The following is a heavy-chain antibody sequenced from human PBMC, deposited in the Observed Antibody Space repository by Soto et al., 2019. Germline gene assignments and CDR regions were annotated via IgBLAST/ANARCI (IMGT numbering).Heavy chain of an antibody. J-gene: IGHJ2*01. CDR1: GGSISSSSYY. CDR3: ARLPSSGWYWSFDL. CDR2: IYYSGST. Sequence: QLQLQESGPGLVKPSETLSLTCTVSGGSISSSSYYWGWIRQPPGKGLEWIGSIYYSGSTYYNPSLKSRVTISVDTSKNQFSLKLSSVTAADTAVYYCARLPSSGWYWSFDLWGRGTLVTVSS. V-gene: IGHV4-39*01. D-gene: IGHD6-19*01.